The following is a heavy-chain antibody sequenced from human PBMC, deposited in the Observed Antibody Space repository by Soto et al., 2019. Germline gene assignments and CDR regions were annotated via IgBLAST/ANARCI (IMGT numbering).Heavy chain of an antibody. CDR3: ARQYGSGGGLYYYYGMDV. Sequence: PGESLKISCKGSGYSFTSYWISWVRQMPGKGLEWMGRIDPSDSYTNYSPSFQGHVTISADKSISTAYLQWSILKASDTAMYYCARQYGSGGGLYYYYGMDVWGQGTTVTVSS. D-gene: IGHD3-10*01. CDR1: GYSFTSYW. V-gene: IGHV5-10-1*01. J-gene: IGHJ6*02. CDR2: IDPSDSYT.